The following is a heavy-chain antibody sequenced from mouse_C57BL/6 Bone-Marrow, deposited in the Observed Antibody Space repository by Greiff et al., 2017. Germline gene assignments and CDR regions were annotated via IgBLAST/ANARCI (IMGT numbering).Heavy chain of an antibody. V-gene: IGHV2-9-1*01. J-gene: IGHJ2*01. D-gene: IGHD1-1*01. CDR2: IWTGGGT. Sequence: VKLVESGPGLVAPSQSLSITCTVSGFSLTSYAISWVRQPPGKGLEWLGVIWTGGGTNYNSALKSRLSISKDNSKSQVFLKMNSLQTDDTARYYCARNYYGSFLNFDYWGQGTTLTVSS. CDR3: ARNYYGSFLNFDY. CDR1: GFSLTSYA.